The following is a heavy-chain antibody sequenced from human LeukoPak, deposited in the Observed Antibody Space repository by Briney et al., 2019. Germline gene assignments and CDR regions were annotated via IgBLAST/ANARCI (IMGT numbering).Heavy chain of an antibody. Sequence: ASVKVSCKASGYACSSYGISWVRQAPGQGLEWMGWISVNNGNTHYAQKFQGRVTMTTDTSTSTAYMEVRSLRSDDTAVYYCQRITIFGVIIDFDYWGQGSLVTVSS. D-gene: IGHD3-3*01. J-gene: IGHJ4*02. V-gene: IGHV1-18*01. CDR3: QRITIFGVIIDFDY. CDR1: GYACSSYG. CDR2: ISVNNGNT.